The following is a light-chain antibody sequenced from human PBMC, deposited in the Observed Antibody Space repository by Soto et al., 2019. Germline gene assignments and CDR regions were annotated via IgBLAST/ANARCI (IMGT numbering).Light chain of an antibody. CDR1: QSISRY. CDR3: QERGKWPPYT. CDR2: DAS. V-gene: IGKV3-11*01. J-gene: IGKJ2*01. Sequence: EIVLTQSPATLSLSPGERATLSCRASQSISRYLAWYQQKPGQAPRLLIYDASNRATGIPARFSGSGSGTDFTLTISSLEPEDFAVYYCQERGKWPPYTFGQGTKLEIK.